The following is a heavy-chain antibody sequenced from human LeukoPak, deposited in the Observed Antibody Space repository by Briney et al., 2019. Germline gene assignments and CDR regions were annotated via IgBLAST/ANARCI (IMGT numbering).Heavy chain of an antibody. D-gene: IGHD6-19*01. V-gene: IGHV3-7*01. CDR2: IKEDGSEK. J-gene: IGHJ4*02. CDR3: ATGGWYLAY. CDR1: GFAFGSYW. Sequence: GGSLRLSCAASGFAFGSYWMSWVRQAPGKGLEWVANIKEDGSEKYYLDSVKGRISISRDNARNSLYLQINSLKVEDRAVYYCATGGWYLAYWGQGTLVTVSS.